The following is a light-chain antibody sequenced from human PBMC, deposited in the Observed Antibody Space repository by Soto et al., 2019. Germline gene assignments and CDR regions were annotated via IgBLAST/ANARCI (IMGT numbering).Light chain of an antibody. CDR2: EVS. CDR1: SSDFGGYNY. J-gene: IGLJ1*01. V-gene: IGLV2-8*01. CDR3: TSYADSNNFV. Sequence: QSALTQPPSASGSPGQSVTISCNGTSSDFGGYNYVSWYQQHPGKAPKLMIYEVSKRPSGVPDRFSGSKSGNTASLTVSGLQAEDEADYYCTSYADSNNFVFGTGTKLTVL.